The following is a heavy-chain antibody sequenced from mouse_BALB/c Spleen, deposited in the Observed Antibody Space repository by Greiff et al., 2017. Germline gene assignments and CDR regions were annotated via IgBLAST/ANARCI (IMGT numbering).Heavy chain of an antibody. CDR2: ISSGSSTI. CDR3: ARKGYGSSYAMDY. Sequence: EVQGVESGGGLVQPGGSRKLSCAASGFTFSSFGMHWVRQAPEKGLEWVAYISSGSSTIYYADTVKGRFTISRDNPKNTLFLQMTSLRSEDTAMYYCARKGYGSSYAMDYWGQGTSVTVSS. V-gene: IGHV5-17*02. CDR1: GFTFSSFG. D-gene: IGHD1-1*01. J-gene: IGHJ4*01.